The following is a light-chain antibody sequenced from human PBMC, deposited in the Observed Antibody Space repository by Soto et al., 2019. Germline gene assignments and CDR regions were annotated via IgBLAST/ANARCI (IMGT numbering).Light chain of an antibody. J-gene: IGKJ4*01. CDR1: LSVSYN. Sequence: EIVMTQSPATLSVSPGETATLSCRDSLSVSYNLAWYQQKPGQGPRLLIYGAFTRATGIPARFSGSGSGTEFTLTISSPQSEDFAVYYCQRYKNWPPLTFGGGTKVEIK. V-gene: IGKV3-15*01. CDR2: GAF. CDR3: QRYKNWPPLT.